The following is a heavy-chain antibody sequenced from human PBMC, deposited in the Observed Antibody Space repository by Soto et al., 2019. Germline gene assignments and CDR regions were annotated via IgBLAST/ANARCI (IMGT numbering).Heavy chain of an antibody. CDR1: GGTFSSYA. D-gene: IGHD3-3*01. V-gene: IGHV1-69*06. CDR2: IIPIFGTA. CDR3: AKVRKGGSGYGGCFGP. Sequence: SVKVSCKASGGTFSSYAISWVRQAPGQGLEWMGGIIPIFGTANYAQKFQGRVTITADKSTSTAYMELSSLTAEDTAVYYCAKVRKGGSGYGGCFGPWGKGTLVTVSS. J-gene: IGHJ5*02.